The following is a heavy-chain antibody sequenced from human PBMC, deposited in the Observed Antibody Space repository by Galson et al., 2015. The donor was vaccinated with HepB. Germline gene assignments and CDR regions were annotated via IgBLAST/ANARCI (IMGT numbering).Heavy chain of an antibody. CDR2: ISTSDDSV. CDR1: GLTFNTYT. J-gene: IGHJ5*02. CDR3: ARGHGGISAT. V-gene: IGHV3-48*04. Sequence: SLRLSCVASGLTFNTYTVTWVRQALGKGLEWLSCISTSDDSVYYADSVKGRFSISIDNSKSSVYLQMSSLRVEDTAVYFCARGHGGISATWGQGTLVTVSS. D-gene: IGHD4-23*01.